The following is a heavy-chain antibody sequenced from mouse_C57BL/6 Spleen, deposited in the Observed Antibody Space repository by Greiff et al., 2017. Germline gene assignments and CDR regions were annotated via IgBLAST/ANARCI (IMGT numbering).Heavy chain of an antibody. Sequence: QVQLKESGPELVKPGASVKISCKASGYSFTSYYIHWVKQSPGQGLEWIGWIYPGSGNTKYNEKFKGKATLTADTASSTAYMQLSSLTYEATAVYYCARSAYDYDRFDYWGQGTTLTVSS. J-gene: IGHJ2*01. V-gene: IGHV1-66*01. CDR3: ARSAYDYDRFDY. D-gene: IGHD2-4*01. CDR1: GYSFTSYY. CDR2: IYPGSGNT.